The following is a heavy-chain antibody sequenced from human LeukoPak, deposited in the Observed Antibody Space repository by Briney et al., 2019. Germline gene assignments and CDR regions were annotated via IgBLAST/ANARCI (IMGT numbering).Heavy chain of an antibody. D-gene: IGHD3-22*01. J-gene: IGHJ3*02. CDR1: GGSISSGGYY. V-gene: IGHV4-30-2*01. Sequence: PSETLSLTCTVSGGSISSGGYYWSWIRQPPGKGLEWIGYIYHSGSTYYNPSLKSRVTISVDRSKNQFSLKLSSVTAADTAVYYCARVPYYDSSGYSLDAFDIWGQGTMVTVSS. CDR3: ARVPYYDSSGYSLDAFDI. CDR2: IYHSGST.